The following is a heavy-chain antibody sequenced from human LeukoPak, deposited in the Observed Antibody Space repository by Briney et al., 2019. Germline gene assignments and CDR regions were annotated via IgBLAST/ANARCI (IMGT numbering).Heavy chain of an antibody. J-gene: IGHJ4*02. CDR1: GYTFSGYQ. D-gene: IGHD2-15*01. V-gene: IGHV1-2*06. CDR3: ASRAASVTLGY. Sequence: ASVKVSCKTSGYTFSGYQVHWLRQAPGQGLEWMGRMNPSSGVTNYAQKFQGRVTMTRDTSINTAYLDLSALKSDDTAVYYCASRAASVTLGYWGQGTLVTVSS. CDR2: MNPSSGVT.